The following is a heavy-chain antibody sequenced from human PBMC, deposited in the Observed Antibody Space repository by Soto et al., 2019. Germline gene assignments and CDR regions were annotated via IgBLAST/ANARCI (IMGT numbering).Heavy chain of an antibody. V-gene: IGHV3-30*18. CDR1: GFTFSSYG. CDR2: ISYDGSNK. CDR3: AKDGRPGGMDV. J-gene: IGHJ6*02. Sequence: GGSLRLSCAASGFTFSSYGMHWVRQAPGKGLEWVAVISYDGSNKYYADSVKGRFTISRDNSKNTLYLQMNSLRAEDTAVYYCAKDGRPGGMDVWGQGTTVTVSS.